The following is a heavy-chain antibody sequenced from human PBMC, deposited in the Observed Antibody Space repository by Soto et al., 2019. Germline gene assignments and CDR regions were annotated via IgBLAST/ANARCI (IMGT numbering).Heavy chain of an antibody. D-gene: IGHD3-3*01. CDR1: GFSFSNYN. CDR3: ARDFGHGYYLDY. CDR2: ITDSSDTV. V-gene: IGHV3-48*02. Sequence: GGSLRLSCVASGFSFSNYNMNWVRQAPGKGLEWVSYITDSSDTVHYADSVRGRFTISRDNAESSLYLQMNSLRDEDTAVYFCARDFGHGYYLDYWGRGTLVTVAS. J-gene: IGHJ4*02.